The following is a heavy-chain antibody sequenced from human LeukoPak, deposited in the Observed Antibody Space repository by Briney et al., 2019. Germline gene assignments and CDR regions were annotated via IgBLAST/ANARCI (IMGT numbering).Heavy chain of an antibody. D-gene: IGHD3-3*01. CDR1: GYIFSGHH. V-gene: IGHV1-2*02. CDR3: ARGWSGGDDN. J-gene: IGHJ4*02. Sequence: GASVKVPCKTSGYIFSGHHLHWLRQAPGQGPERMAWINPATGGTQYKQKFQGRITVTRDTSIRTTYMELSSLTSGDTAVYYCARGWSGGDDNWGQGTLVTVSS. CDR2: INPATGGT.